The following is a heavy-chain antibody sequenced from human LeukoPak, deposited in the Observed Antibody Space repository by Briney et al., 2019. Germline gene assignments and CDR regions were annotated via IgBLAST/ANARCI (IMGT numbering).Heavy chain of an antibody. CDR2: VSSSDSSS. CDR3: ANGRGYCSGGSCYSDY. J-gene: IGHJ4*02. D-gene: IGHD2-15*01. CDR1: GFTFSSYA. Sequence: GGSLRLSCSASGFTFSSYAMTWVRQAPGKGLEWVSTVSSSDSSSYYADSVKGRFTISRDNSKYTLYLQMNSLRAEDTALYYCANGRGYCSGGSCYSDYWREATMVTLSS. V-gene: IGHV3-23*01.